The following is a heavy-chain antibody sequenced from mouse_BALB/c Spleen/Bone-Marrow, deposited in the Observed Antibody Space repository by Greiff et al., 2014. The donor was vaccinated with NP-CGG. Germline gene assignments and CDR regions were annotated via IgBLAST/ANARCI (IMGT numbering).Heavy chain of an antibody. J-gene: IGHJ4*01. V-gene: IGHV5-6*01. CDR2: IGSGGTYI. D-gene: IGHD1-1*01. CDR1: GFTFSHYG. CDR3: ARHLLLRSSNTMDY. Sequence: EVQGVESGGDLVKPGGSLKLSCAASGFTFSHYGMSWVRQTPDKGLEWVATIGSGGTYIYYSDSVKGRFTISRDNAKNILYLQMSSLKSEDTAMYYCARHLLLRSSNTMDYWGQGTSVTVSS.